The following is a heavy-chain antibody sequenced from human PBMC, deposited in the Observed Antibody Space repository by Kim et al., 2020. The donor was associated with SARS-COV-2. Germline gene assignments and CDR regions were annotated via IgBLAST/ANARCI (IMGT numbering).Heavy chain of an antibody. J-gene: IGHJ4*03. D-gene: IGHD4-17*01. CDR1: GGSFSGYY. V-gene: IGHV4-34*01. CDR2: INHSGST. Sequence: SETLSLTCAVYGGSFSGYYWSWIRQPPGKGLEWIGEINHSGSTNYNPSLKSRVTISVDTSKNQFSLKLSSVTAADTAVYYCARGPTGYGDYRGYFDYCG. CDR3: ARGPTGYGDYRGYFDY.